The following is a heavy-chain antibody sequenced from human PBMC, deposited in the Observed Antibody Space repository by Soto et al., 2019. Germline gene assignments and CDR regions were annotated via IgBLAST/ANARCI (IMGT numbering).Heavy chain of an antibody. CDR3: ARGIVLVPAAMWDY. CDR1: GGSISSGGYY. J-gene: IGHJ4*02. CDR2: IYYSGST. D-gene: IGHD2-2*01. V-gene: IGHV4-31*03. Sequence: PSETLSLTCTVSGGSISSGGYYWSWIRQHPGKGLEWIGYIYYSGSTYYNPSLKSRVTISVDTSKNQFSLKLSSVTAADTAVYYCARGIVLVPAAMWDYWGQGTLVTVSS.